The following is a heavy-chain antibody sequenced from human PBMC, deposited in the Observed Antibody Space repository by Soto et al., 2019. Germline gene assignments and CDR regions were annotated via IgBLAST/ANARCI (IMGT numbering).Heavy chain of an antibody. CDR3: AKAHLPRETYYYGMDV. CDR1: GFTFSSYP. Sequence: QTGGSLRLSXAASGFTFSSYPMTWVRQAPGKGLEWVSSISGSSDTIFYADSVKGRFTISRDNSRTTLYLQMNSLRAEDMAIYYCAKAHLPRETYYYGMDVWGQGTTVTVSS. J-gene: IGHJ6*02. V-gene: IGHV3-23*01. CDR2: ISGSSDTI.